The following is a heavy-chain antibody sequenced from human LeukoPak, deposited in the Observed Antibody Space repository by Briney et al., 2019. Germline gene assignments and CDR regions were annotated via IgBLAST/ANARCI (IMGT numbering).Heavy chain of an antibody. J-gene: IGHJ4*02. Sequence: SVKVSCKASGCTFSSYAISWVRQAPGQGLEWMGRIIPILGIASYAQKLQGRLTITADKSTSTAYMELSSRRSEDPAVSYCARAALAAAGTGTLDYWGQGTLVTVSS. V-gene: IGHV1-69*04. CDR2: IIPILGIA. D-gene: IGHD6-13*01. CDR1: GCTFSSYA. CDR3: ARAALAAAGTGTLDY.